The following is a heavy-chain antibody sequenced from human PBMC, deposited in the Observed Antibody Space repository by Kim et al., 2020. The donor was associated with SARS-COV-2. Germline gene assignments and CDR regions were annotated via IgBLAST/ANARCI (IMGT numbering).Heavy chain of an antibody. V-gene: IGHV4-39*07. CDR3: ARQYYSDNSGHLDC. CDR2: IYYRGST. Sequence: SETLSLTCTVSGGSISSTSYYWGWIRQPPGKGLEWIGSIYYRGSTYYNPSLKSRVTMSVDTSTNQFSLELSSVTAADTAVYYCARQYYSDNSGHLDCWGQGTLVTVSS. D-gene: IGHD3-22*01. CDR1: GGSISSTSYY. J-gene: IGHJ4*02.